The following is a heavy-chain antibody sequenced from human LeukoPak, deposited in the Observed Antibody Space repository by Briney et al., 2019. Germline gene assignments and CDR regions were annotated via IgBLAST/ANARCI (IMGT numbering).Heavy chain of an antibody. J-gene: IGHJ4*02. Sequence: GGSLRLSCAASGFTFRSYAMSWVRQAPGKGLEWVAVITYDGSNKYYADSVKGRFTISRDNSKNTLYLQMNSLRAEDTAVYYCARDPLPYCSGGSCYYFDYWGQGTLVTVSS. CDR1: GFTFRSYA. CDR3: ARDPLPYCSGGSCYYFDY. CDR2: ITYDGSNK. D-gene: IGHD2-15*01. V-gene: IGHV3-30*01.